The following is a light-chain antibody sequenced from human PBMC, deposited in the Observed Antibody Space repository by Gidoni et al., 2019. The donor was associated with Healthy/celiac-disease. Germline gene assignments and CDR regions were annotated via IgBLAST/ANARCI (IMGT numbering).Light chain of an antibody. CDR1: QSVSSY. Sequence: ESVLTQSPATLSLSPGERATLSCRASQSVSSYLAWDQQKPGQAPRLRIYDASNRATGIPARFSGSGSGTDVTLTISSLEPEDFAVYYCQQRSNWPPEITFGGGTKVEIK. V-gene: IGKV3-11*01. CDR2: DAS. J-gene: IGKJ4*01. CDR3: QQRSNWPPEIT.